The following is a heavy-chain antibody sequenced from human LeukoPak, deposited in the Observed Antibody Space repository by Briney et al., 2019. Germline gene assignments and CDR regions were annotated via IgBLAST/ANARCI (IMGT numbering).Heavy chain of an antibody. Sequence: SETLSLTCTVSGGSISSSSYYWGWIRQPPGKGLEWIGSIYYSGSTYYNPSLKSRVTISVDTSKNQFSLKLSSVTAADTAVYYCARQDYDTNPDYWGQGALVTLSS. D-gene: IGHD3-9*01. CDR2: IYYSGST. CDR3: ARQDYDTNPDY. V-gene: IGHV4-39*01. CDR1: GGSISSSSYY. J-gene: IGHJ4*02.